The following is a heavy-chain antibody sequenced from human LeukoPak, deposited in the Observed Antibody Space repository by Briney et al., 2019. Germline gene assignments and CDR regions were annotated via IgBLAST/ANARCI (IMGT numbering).Heavy chain of an antibody. CDR2: AYYRSQWYI. J-gene: IGHJ4*02. D-gene: IGHD3-10*01. CDR1: GDSVSGSPAV. V-gene: IGHV6-1*01. Sequence: SQTLSLTCAISGDSVSGSPAVWNWIRQSPSRGLEWLRRAYYRSQWYIDYAVSVKGRITIVPDTSKNQFSLQLNSVTPEDTAVYYCARGAVRGNANFDFWGQGTLVTVSS. CDR3: ARGAVRGNANFDF.